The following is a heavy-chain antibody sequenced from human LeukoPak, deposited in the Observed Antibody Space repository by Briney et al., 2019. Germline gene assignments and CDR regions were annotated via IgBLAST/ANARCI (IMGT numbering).Heavy chain of an antibody. Sequence: PGGSLRLSCAASGFTFSSYGMPWVRQAPGKGLEWVAFIRYDGGNKYYADSVKGRFTISRDNSKNTLFLQMNSLRAEDTAVYYCAKDSHRGYSYGQHYYFDYWGQGTLVTVSS. CDR3: AKDSHRGYSYGQHYYFDY. CDR1: GFTFSSYG. V-gene: IGHV3-30*02. D-gene: IGHD5-18*01. J-gene: IGHJ4*02. CDR2: IRYDGGNK.